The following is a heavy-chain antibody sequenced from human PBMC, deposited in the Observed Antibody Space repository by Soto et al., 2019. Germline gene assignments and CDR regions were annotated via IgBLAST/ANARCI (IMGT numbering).Heavy chain of an antibody. CDR2: IYSGGST. CDR1: GFTVSSNY. D-gene: IGHD3-22*01. V-gene: IGHV3-53*02. Sequence: EVQLVETGGGLIQPGGSLRLSCAASGFTVSSNYMSWVRQAPGKGLEWVSVIYSGGSTYYADSVKGRFTISRDNSKNTLYLKMNSLRAEDTAVYYCARGPYDSSGYSDAFDIWGQGTMVTVSS. J-gene: IGHJ3*02. CDR3: ARGPYDSSGYSDAFDI.